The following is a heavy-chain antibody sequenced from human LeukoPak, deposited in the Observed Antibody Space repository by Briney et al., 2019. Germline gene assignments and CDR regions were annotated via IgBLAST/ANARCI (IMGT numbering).Heavy chain of an antibody. Sequence: GGSLRLSCAASGFTFSSYSMNWVRQAPGKGLEWVSSISSSSSYIYYADSVKGRFTISRDNAKNSLYLQMNSLRAEDTAVYYCARGRGNGDLFDYWGQGTLVTVSS. V-gene: IGHV3-21*01. J-gene: IGHJ4*02. D-gene: IGHD4-17*01. CDR3: ARGRGNGDLFDY. CDR1: GFTFSSYS. CDR2: ISSSSSYI.